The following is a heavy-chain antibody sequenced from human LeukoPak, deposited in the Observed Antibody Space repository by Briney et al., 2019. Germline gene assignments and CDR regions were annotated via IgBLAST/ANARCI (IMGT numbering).Heavy chain of an antibody. V-gene: IGHV3-23*01. D-gene: IGHD6-25*01. CDR3: AKLPLVSIAAAGPFDY. Sequence: GGSLRLSCAASGFTFSSYAMSWVRQAPGKGLEWVSAISGSGGSTYYADSVKGRFTISRDNSKNTLYLQMNSLRAEDTAVYYCAKLPLVSIAAAGPFDYWGQGTLVTVSS. CDR2: ISGSGGST. CDR1: GFTFSSYA. J-gene: IGHJ4*02.